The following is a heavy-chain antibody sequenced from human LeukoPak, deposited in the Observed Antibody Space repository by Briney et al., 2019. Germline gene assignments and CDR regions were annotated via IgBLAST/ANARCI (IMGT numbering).Heavy chain of an antibody. D-gene: IGHD3-9*01. V-gene: IGHV3-23*01. CDR2: ISGSGGST. CDR3: ARAPKYYDILTGLDY. J-gene: IGHJ4*02. CDR1: GFTFSIYE. Sequence: GGSLRLSCAVSGFTFSIYEMNWVRQAPGKGLEWVSSISGSGGSTYYADSVKGRFTISRDNSKNTLYLQMNSLRAEDTAVYYCARAPKYYDILTGLDYWGQGTLVTVSS.